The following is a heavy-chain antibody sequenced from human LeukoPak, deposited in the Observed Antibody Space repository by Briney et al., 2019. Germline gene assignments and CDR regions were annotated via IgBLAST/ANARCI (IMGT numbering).Heavy chain of an antibody. D-gene: IGHD6-19*01. V-gene: IGHV4-59*01. CDR2: FSYSGST. J-gene: IGHJ3*02. CDR3: ARGGAVARRAFDI. Sequence: ESSETLSLTCSVSGVSISDYHWIWIRQPPAKGLEWMGYFSYSGSTRYNPSLKSRVTISVDTSKNQFSLKLSSVTAADTAVYYCARGGAVARRAFDIWGQGTMVTVSS. CDR1: GVSISDYH.